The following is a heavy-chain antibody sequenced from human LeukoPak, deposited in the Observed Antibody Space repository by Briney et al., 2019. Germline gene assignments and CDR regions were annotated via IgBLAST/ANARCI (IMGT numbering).Heavy chain of an antibody. CDR3: AREVGATTGYYYGMDV. V-gene: IGHV1-69*04. Sequence: SVKLSCKASGGTFSSYTISWVRQAPGQGLEWMGRIIPILGIANYAQKFQGRVTITADKSTSTAYMELSSLRSEDTAVYYCAREVGATTGYYYGMDVWGQGTTVTVSS. D-gene: IGHD1-26*01. CDR2: IIPILGIA. J-gene: IGHJ6*02. CDR1: GGTFSSYT.